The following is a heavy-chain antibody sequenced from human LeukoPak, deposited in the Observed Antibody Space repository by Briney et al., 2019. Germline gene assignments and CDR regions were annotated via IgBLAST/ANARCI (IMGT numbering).Heavy chain of an antibody. CDR1: GYTFTSYD. J-gene: IGHJ6*03. D-gene: IGHD6-13*01. CDR2: MNPNSGNT. V-gene: IGHV1-8*03. CDR3: ASIIGAAAGTNYYYMDV. Sequence: ASVKVSCKASGYTFTSYDINWVRQATGQGLEWMGWMNPNSGNTGYAQKFQGRVTITRNTSISTAYMELSSLRSEDTAVYYCASIIGAAAGTNYYYMDVWGKGTTVTVSS.